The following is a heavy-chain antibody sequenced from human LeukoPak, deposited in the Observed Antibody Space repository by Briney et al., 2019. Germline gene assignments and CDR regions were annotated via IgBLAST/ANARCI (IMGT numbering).Heavy chain of an antibody. CDR2: IRSKADSYAT. CDR1: GFTFSGSV. D-gene: IGHD2-21*02. J-gene: IGHJ4*02. Sequence: GGSLKLSCVASGFTFSGSVMHWVRQASGKGLEWVGRIRSKADSYATAYAASVKCRFTISRDDSKNTAYLQMNSLRTEDTAVYYCTRLWGDCGGDCYSHDYWGQGALVTVSS. V-gene: IGHV3-73*01. CDR3: TRLWGDCGGDCYSHDY.